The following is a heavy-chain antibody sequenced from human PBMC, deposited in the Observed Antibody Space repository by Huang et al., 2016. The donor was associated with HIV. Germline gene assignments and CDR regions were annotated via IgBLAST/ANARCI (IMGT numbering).Heavy chain of an antibody. D-gene: IGHD2-15*01. V-gene: IGHV3-30*18. J-gene: IGHJ4*02. CDR1: GFTFNNFG. CDR2: ISYDGSNG. Sequence: QVQLVESGGGVVQPGRSLRLSWVASGFTFNNFGMHWVRQAPGKGLEWVAVISYDGSNGLYSESVKGRFTISIDNPMDTLYLQMNSLRPDDTAVYYCAKESRWYSDLDNWGQGTLVTVSS. CDR3: AKESRWYSDLDN.